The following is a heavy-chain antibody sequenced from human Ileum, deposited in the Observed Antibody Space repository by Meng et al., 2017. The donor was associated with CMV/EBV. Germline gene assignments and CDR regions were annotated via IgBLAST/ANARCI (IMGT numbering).Heavy chain of an antibody. D-gene: IGHD6-13*01. J-gene: IGHJ5*02. V-gene: IGHV4-30-4*08. CDR2: IFFSGST. CDR3: ARFRIAALGNLFDP. Sequence: QVQLQESGPGPVKPSQTLSLSCTVSGAPISSGDYYWSWIRQPPGKGLEWIGYIFFSGSTYYNPSLNNRVIISIDTPRNQFSLKVDSVTAADTAVYYCARFRIAALGNLFDPWGHGTLVTVSS. CDR1: GAPISSGDYY.